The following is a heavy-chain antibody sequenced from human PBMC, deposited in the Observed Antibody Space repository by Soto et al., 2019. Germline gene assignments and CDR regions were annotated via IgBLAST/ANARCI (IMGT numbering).Heavy chain of an antibody. CDR1: VLTFSSNA. CDR3: AKGGAWTDFYFEY. CDR2: SSGGGGST. Sequence: GRSLRLSGAASVLTFSSNALSWVRPAPGKGLEWVSASSGGGGSTYYADSVKGRFTISRDNSKTTLYLQMNSQRAEDTAVYDCAKGGAWTDFYFEYWGQETLVTVAS. J-gene: IGHJ4*02. D-gene: IGHD2-21*01. V-gene: IGHV3-23*01.